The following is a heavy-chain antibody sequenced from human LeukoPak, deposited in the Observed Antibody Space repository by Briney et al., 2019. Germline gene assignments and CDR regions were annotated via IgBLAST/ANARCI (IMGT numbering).Heavy chain of an antibody. D-gene: IGHD6-6*01. V-gene: IGHV3-74*01. CDR1: GFTFSRHW. CDR2: INTDGSST. J-gene: IGHJ3*02. CDR3: ARGGSRSSSSLDAFDI. Sequence: GGSLRLSCAASGFTFSRHWMNWVRQAPGKGLVWVSRINTDGSSTSYADSVKGRFTISRDNAKNTLYLQMNSLRAEDTAVYYCARGGSRSSSSLDAFDIWGQGTMVTVSS.